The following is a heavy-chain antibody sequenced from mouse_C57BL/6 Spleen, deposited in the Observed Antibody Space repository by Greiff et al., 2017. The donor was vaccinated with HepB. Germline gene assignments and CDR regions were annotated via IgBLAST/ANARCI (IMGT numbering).Heavy chain of an antibody. D-gene: IGHD2-10*01. V-gene: IGHV1-80*01. CDR3: ARGRLLVYAMDY. Sequence: VQLVESGAELVKPGASVKISCKASGYAFSSYWMNWVKQRPGKGLEWIGQIYPGDGDTNYNGKFKGKATLTADKSSSTAYMQLSSLTSEDSAVYFCARGRLLVYAMDYWGQGTSVTVSS. CDR2: IYPGDGDT. J-gene: IGHJ4*01. CDR1: GYAFSSYW.